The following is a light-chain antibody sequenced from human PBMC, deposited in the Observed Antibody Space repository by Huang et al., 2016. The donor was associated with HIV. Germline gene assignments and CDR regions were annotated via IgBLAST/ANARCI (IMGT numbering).Light chain of an antibody. CDR3: MQALHTPRT. Sequence: DIVMTQSPLSLPVTPGEPASISCRSTQSLLHSNGFNYLDWYLQKPGQSPHLLIYLGSNRASGVPDRFSGSGSGTDFTLKISRVEAEDVGIYYCMQALHTPRTFGQGTKLEIK. CDR1: QSLLHSNGFNY. J-gene: IGKJ2*01. CDR2: LGS. V-gene: IGKV2-28*01.